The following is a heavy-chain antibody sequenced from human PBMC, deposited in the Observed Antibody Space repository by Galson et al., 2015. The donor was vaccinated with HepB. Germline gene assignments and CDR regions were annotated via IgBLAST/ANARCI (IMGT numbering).Heavy chain of an antibody. CDR2: INSDGSST. D-gene: IGHD3-10*01. CDR1: GFTFSSYW. J-gene: IGHJ4*02. Sequence: SLRLSCAASGFTFSSYWMHWVRQAPGKGLVWVSRINSDGSSTSYADSVKGRFTISRDNAKNTLYLQMNSLRAEDTAVYYCARALRVQGVPWYFDYWGQGTLVTVSS. V-gene: IGHV3-74*01. CDR3: ARALRVQGVPWYFDY.